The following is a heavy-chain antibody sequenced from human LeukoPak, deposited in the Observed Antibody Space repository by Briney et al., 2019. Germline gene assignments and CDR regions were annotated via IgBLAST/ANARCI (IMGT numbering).Heavy chain of an antibody. Sequence: GGSLRLSCAASGFTFSSYGMHWVRQAPGKGLEWVAVISYDGSNKYYADSVKGRFTISRDNSKNTLYLQMNSLRAEDTAVYYCAKEGSYSPYFDYWGQGTLVTVSS. D-gene: IGHD1-26*01. J-gene: IGHJ4*02. CDR2: ISYDGSNK. V-gene: IGHV3-30*18. CDR3: AKEGSYSPYFDY. CDR1: GFTFSSYG.